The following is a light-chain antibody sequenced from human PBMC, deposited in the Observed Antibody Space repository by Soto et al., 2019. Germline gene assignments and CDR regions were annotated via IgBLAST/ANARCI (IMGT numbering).Light chain of an antibody. CDR3: QHYNSYSEA. Sequence: AIRMTQSPSSFSASTGDRVTITCRASQGISSYLAWYQQKPGKAPKLLIYAASTLKSGVPSRFSGSGSGTVFTLTISSLQPDDFATYYCQHYNSYSEAFGQGTKVDIK. J-gene: IGKJ1*01. V-gene: IGKV1-8*01. CDR2: AAS. CDR1: QGISSY.